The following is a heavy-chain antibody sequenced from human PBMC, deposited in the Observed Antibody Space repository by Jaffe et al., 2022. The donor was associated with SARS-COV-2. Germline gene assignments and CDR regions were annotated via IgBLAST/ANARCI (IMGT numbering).Heavy chain of an antibody. CDR3: AKDLGGYCSGGSCYRPYYYYGMDV. Sequence: QVQLVESGGGVVQPGRSLRLSCAASGFTFSSYGMHWVRQAPGKGLEWVAVISYDGSNKYYADSVKGRFTISRDNSKNTLYLQMNSLRAEDTAVYYCAKDLGGYCSGGSCYRPYYYYGMDVWGQGTTVTVSS. CDR1: GFTFSSYG. CDR2: ISYDGSNK. V-gene: IGHV3-30*18. D-gene: IGHD2-15*01. J-gene: IGHJ6*02.